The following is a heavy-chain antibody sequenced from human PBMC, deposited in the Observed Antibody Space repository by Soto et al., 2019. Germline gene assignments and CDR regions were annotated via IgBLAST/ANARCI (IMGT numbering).Heavy chain of an antibody. V-gene: IGHV3-30*04. CDR1: GFTLSYFA. D-gene: IGHD6-19*01. CDR2: TSSDGSKE. Sequence: QVQLVESGGGVVQPGKSLRLSCAASGFTLSYFAMHWVRQAPGKGLEWVAVTSSDGSKEYYADSVKGRFTISRDNSKNTLYLQMNSLRADDTAVFYSASAVYTSGWYFMGIDYWGQGTLVTVSS. J-gene: IGHJ4*02. CDR3: ASAVYTSGWYFMGIDY.